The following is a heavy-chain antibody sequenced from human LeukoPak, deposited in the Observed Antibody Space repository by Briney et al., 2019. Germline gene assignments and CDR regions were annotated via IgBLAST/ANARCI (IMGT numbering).Heavy chain of an antibody. V-gene: IGHV3-23*01. CDR2: ISGSGGST. J-gene: IGHJ4*02. CDR3: AKASSSWYTKPFDY. CDR1: GFTFSSYA. Sequence: GGSLRLSCAASGFTFSSYAMSWVRQAPGKGLEWVSAISGSGGSTYYADSVKGRFTISRDSSKNTLYLQMNSLRAEDTAVYYCAKASSSWYTKPFDYWGQGTLVTVSS. D-gene: IGHD6-13*01.